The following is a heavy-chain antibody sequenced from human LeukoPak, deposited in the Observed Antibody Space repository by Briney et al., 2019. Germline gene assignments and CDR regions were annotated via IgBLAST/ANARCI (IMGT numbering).Heavy chain of an antibody. J-gene: IGHJ2*01. CDR2: ISWNSGYI. V-gene: IGHV3-9*01. Sequence: GRSLRLSCVASGFKFGDYTMNWVRQAPGKGLEWVSSISWNSGYIAYADSVKGRFTISRDDAKNSLYLEMNSLRPEDTAFYYCAKDNGNWYLDIWGRGTLVTVSS. CDR3: AKDNGNWYLDI. CDR1: GFKFGDYT.